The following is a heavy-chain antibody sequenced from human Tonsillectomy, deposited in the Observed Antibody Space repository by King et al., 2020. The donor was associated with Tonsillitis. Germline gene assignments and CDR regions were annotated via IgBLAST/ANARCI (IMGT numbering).Heavy chain of an antibody. D-gene: IGHD3-22*01. CDR1: GFTFSNAW. CDR2: IKSKTDGGTT. J-gene: IGHJ4*02. Sequence: VQLVESGGGLVKPGGSLRLSCAASGFTFSNAWMSWVRQAPGKGLEWVGRIKSKTDGGTTDYAAPVKGRFTISRDDSKNTLYLQMNSLKTEDTAVYYCTTDAPNSDSSGYYYEFDYWGQGTLVTVSS. CDR3: TTDAPNSDSSGYYYEFDY. V-gene: IGHV3-15*01.